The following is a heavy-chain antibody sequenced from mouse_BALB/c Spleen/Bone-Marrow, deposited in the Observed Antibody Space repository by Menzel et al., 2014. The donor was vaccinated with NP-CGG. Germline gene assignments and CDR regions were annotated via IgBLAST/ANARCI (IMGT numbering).Heavy chain of an antibody. Sequence: EVQLVESGGGLVQPGGSLRLSCAISGFTFTDYYMSWVRQPPGKALEWLGFIRNKAKGYTTEYSASVKGRFTISRDNSQSILYLQMNALRAEDSATYNCARDINYDIYWYFDVWGAGTTVTVSS. CDR2: IRNKAKGYTT. CDR1: GFTFTDYY. J-gene: IGHJ1*01. D-gene: IGHD2-4*01. V-gene: IGHV7-3*02. CDR3: ARDINYDIYWYFDV.